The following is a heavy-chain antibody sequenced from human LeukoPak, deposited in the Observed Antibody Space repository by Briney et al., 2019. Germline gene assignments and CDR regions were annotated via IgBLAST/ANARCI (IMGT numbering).Heavy chain of an antibody. D-gene: IGHD6-13*01. Sequence: GGSLRLSCAASGFTFSNYAMHWVRQAPGKGLEYVSATSSNGVSTYYADSVKGRFTISRDNSKNTLYLQMGSLRPEDMAVYYCARDWASSSSWAFNWFDPWGQGTLVTVSS. V-gene: IGHV3-64*02. CDR3: ARDWASSSSWAFNWFDP. J-gene: IGHJ5*02. CDR1: GFTFSNYA. CDR2: TSSNGVST.